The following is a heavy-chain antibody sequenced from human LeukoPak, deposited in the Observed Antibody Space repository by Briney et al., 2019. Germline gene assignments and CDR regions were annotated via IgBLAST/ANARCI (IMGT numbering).Heavy chain of an antibody. J-gene: IGHJ4*02. CDR2: ISGSGGST. D-gene: IGHD2-21*02. CDR3: AKPRTAAGRNFDY. Sequence: GGSLRLSCVASGFTFSSSAMSWVRQAPETGLERVSLISGSGGSTNYADSVKGRFTISRDNSKNTLYLQMNSLTAEDTAVYYCAKPRTAAGRNFDYWGQGTLVTVSS. CDR1: GFTFSSSA. V-gene: IGHV3-23*01.